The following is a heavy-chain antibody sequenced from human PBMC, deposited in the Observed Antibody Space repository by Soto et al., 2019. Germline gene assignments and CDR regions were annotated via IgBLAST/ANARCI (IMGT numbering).Heavy chain of an antibody. D-gene: IGHD3-10*01. V-gene: IGHV4-31*08. CDR3: AGSGSSPYYSYYGMDV. Sequence: PSETLSLTCTVSGGSISSGGYYWSWIRQHPGEGLEWIGYIYYSGSTYYNPSLKSRVTISVDTSKNQFSLKLTSVTAADTAVYYCAGSGSSPYYSYYGMDVWGKGTTVPVSS. J-gene: IGHJ6*04. CDR2: IYYSGST. CDR1: GGSISSGGYY.